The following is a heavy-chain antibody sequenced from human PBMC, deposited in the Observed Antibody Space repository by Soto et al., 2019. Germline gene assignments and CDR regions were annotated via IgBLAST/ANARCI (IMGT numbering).Heavy chain of an antibody. V-gene: IGHV4-59*01. CDR1: GGSITSSY. Sequence: SETLSLTCTVSGGSITSSYWSWIRRPPGKGLEWIAYIYDTGISGYTPSTSYNPSLKSRVTMSVDTSKSQFSLELTSVTAADTAVYYCARGEDAFFYYGLDVWGQGITVTVSS. J-gene: IGHJ6*02. CDR3: ARGEDAFFYYGLDV. CDR2: IYDTGISGYTPST.